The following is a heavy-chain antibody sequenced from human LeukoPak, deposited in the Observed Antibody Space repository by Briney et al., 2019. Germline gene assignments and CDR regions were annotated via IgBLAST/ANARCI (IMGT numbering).Heavy chain of an antibody. CDR3: ARLVVPAEGYFQH. J-gene: IGHJ1*01. V-gene: IGHV1-2*02. Sequence: GASVKVSCKASGYTFTGYYMHWVRQAPGQGLEWMGWINPNSGGTNYAQKFQGRVTMTRDTSISTAYMELSRLRSDDTAVYYCARLVVPAEGYFQHWGQGTLVTVSS. D-gene: IGHD2-2*01. CDR1: GYTFTGYY. CDR2: INPNSGGT.